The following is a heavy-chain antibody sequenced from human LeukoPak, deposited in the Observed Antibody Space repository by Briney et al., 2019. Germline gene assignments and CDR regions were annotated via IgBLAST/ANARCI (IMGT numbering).Heavy chain of an antibody. V-gene: IGHV3-53*05. CDR2: IYTGGGR. CDR1: GFTVSSYY. J-gene: IGHJ4*02. Sequence: GGSLRLSCAASGFTVSSYYMNWVRQAPGKELEWVSVIYTGGGRYYADSVKGRLTISRDNSKNSLYLQMNSLRAEDTALYYCAREGKGISYYFDYWGQGTLVTVSS. D-gene: IGHD6-6*01. CDR3: AREGKGISYYFDY.